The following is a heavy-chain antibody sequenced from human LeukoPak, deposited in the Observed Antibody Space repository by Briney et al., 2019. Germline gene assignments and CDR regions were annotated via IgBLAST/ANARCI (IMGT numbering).Heavy chain of an antibody. V-gene: IGHV1-2*02. CDR2: IYPNSGGT. CDR1: GYTFTDYY. Sequence: ASVTVCCTASGYTFTDYYMHWVRQAPGQGLEWMGWIYPNSGGTNYAQKFQGRVTMTRDTSISTAYMELSRLRSDDTAVYYCARDSIAAAGLSFDLWGEGTLVSSSS. CDR3: ARDSIAAAGLSFDL. D-gene: IGHD6-13*01. J-gene: IGHJ3*01.